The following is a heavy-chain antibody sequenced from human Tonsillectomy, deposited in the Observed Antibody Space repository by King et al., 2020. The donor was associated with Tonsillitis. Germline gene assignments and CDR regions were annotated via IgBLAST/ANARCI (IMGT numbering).Heavy chain of an antibody. J-gene: IGHJ4*02. CDR2: IYPGDSDT. V-gene: IGHV5-51*01. CDR3: ARRPFCTTTTCFNNFDY. CDR1: GYDFSTYY. D-gene: IGHD2-2*01. Sequence: QLVQSGAEVKKPGESLKISCKGSGYDFSTYYIGWVRQKPGKGLEWMGIIYPGDSDTRYSPSFQGQVTFSADKSINTASLQWRGLKASDTAMYYCARRPFCTTTTCFNNFDYWGQGTLVTVSS.